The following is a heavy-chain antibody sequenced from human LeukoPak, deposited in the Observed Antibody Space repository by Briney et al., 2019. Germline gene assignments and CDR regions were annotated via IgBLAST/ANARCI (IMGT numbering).Heavy chain of an antibody. CDR1: GFDFRNYY. CDR3: TRDEGATVATYRFDF. D-gene: IGHD4-23*01. CDR2: TKYDGTYT. J-gene: IGHJ4*02. Sequence: PGGSLRLSCEASGFDFRNYYMSWVRQAPGKGLEWLANTKYDGTYTNYKDSVKGRLTLSRDNAKNSVYLQMNSLRAEDTAVYYCTRDEGATVATYRFDFWGRGTLVTVSS. V-gene: IGHV3-7*01.